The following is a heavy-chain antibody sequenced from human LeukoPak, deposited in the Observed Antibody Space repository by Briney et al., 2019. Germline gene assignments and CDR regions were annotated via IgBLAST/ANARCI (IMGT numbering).Heavy chain of an antibody. V-gene: IGHV3-23*01. CDR3: ARDIGGSYTAIDY. Sequence: GSLRLSCAASGFTFSSYAMSWVRQAPGKGLEWVSAISGSGGSTYYADSVKGRFTISRDNPRNSLYLQMNSLRAEDTAVYYCARDIGGSYTAIDYWGQGTLVTVSS. CDR2: ISGSGGST. CDR1: GFTFSSYA. D-gene: IGHD1-26*01. J-gene: IGHJ4*02.